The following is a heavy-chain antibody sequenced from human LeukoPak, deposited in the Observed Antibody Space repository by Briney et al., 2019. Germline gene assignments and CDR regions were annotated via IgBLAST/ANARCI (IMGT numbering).Heavy chain of an antibody. Sequence: SETLSLTCTVSGGSISSYYWSWIRQPPGKGLEWIGYIYYSGSTYYNPSLKSRVTISVDTSKNQFSLKLSSVTAADTAVYYCARGVGLAVAGYSDYWGQGTLVTVSS. CDR3: ARGVGLAVAGYSDY. J-gene: IGHJ4*02. V-gene: IGHV4-59*08. D-gene: IGHD6-19*01. CDR1: GGSISSYY. CDR2: IYYSGST.